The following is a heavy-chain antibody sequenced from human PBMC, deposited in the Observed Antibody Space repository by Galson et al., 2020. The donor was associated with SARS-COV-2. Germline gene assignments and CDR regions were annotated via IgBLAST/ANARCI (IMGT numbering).Heavy chain of an antibody. D-gene: IGHD2-2*01. V-gene: IGHV3-11*06. Sequence: TGGSLRLSCAASGFTFSDYYMSWIRQAPGKGLEWISYISDSTTYTNYADSVKGRFTISRDNAKNSLYLEMNSLRAEDTAVYYCAKWGRYCSSTSCAHYYGLDVWGQGTGVTVSS. CDR2: ISDSTTYT. J-gene: IGHJ6*02. CDR1: GFTFSDYY. CDR3: AKWGRYCSSTSCAHYYGLDV.